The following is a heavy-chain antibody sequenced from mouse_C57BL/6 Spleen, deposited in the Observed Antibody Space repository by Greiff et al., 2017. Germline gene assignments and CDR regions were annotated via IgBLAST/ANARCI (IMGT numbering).Heavy chain of an antibody. CDR2: IYPGDGDT. CDR3: ALPDGYYLYFDV. V-gene: IGHV1-82*01. CDR1: GYAFSSSW. D-gene: IGHD2-3*01. J-gene: IGHJ1*03. Sequence: QVQLKESGPELVKPGASVKISCKASGYAFSSSWMNWVKQRPGKGLEWIGRIYPGDGDTNYNGKFKGKATLTADKSSSTAYMQLSSLTSEDSAVXFCALPDGYYLYFDVWGTGTTVTVSS.